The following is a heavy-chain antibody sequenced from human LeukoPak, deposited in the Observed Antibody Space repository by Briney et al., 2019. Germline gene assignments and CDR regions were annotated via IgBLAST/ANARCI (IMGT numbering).Heavy chain of an antibody. CDR1: GGSFSGYY. J-gene: IGHJ4*02. V-gene: IGHV4-34*01. D-gene: IGHD3-10*01. CDR2: INHSGST. Sequence: SATLSLTCAVYGGSFSGYYWSWIRHPPGKGLWWIGEINHSGSTNYNPSLKSRVTISVDTSKNQFSLKLSSVTAADTAVYYCASRRGYYGSGSYFYWGQGTLVTASS. CDR3: ASRRGYYGSGSYFY.